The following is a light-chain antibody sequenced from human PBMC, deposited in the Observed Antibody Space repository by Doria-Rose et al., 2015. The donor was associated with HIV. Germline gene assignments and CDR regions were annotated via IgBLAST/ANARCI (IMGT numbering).Light chain of an antibody. CDR3: QQYNSYSPST. CDR1: QTISGW. J-gene: IGKJ1*01. CDR2: KAS. Sequence: DIRVTQSPSTLSASVGDRVSITCRASQTISGWVSWYQQKPAKAPKLLIYKASTLENVVPSRFSGSGSGTEFTLTISSLQPDDFATYYCQQYNSYSPSTFGQGTKVEIK. V-gene: IGKV1-5*03.